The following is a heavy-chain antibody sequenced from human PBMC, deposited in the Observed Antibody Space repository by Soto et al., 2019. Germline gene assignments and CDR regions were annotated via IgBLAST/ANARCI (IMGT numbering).Heavy chain of an antibody. CDR2: INSDGSST. Sequence: GGSLRLSCAASGFTFSSYWMHWVRQAPGKGLVWVSRINSDGSSTSYADSVKGRFTISRDNAKNTLYLQMNSLRAEDTAVYYCARVYYSSGWYFPEAFDIWGQGTMVTVS. D-gene: IGHD6-19*01. V-gene: IGHV3-74*01. CDR3: ARVYYSSGWYFPEAFDI. J-gene: IGHJ3*02. CDR1: GFTFSSYW.